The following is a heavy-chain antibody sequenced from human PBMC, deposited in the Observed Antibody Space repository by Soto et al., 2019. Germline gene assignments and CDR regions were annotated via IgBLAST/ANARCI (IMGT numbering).Heavy chain of an antibody. CDR1: GFTFSSYW. D-gene: IGHD3-22*01. CDR3: ARPTYYYDSSGYYYSDAFDI. V-gene: IGHV3-7*01. CDR2: IKQDGSEK. Sequence: PGGSLRLSCAASGFTFSSYWMSWVRQAPGKGLEWVANIKQDGSEKYYVYSVKGRFTISRDNANNSLYLQMNSLRAEDTAVYYCARPTYYYDSSGYYYSDAFDIWGQGTMVTVSS. J-gene: IGHJ3*02.